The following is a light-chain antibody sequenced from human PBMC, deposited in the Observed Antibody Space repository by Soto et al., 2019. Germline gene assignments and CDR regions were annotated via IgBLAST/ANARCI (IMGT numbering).Light chain of an antibody. V-gene: IGLV2-8*01. Sequence: QSVLTQAPSASGSPGQSVTISCTGTSSDVGTYNYVSWYQHNPGKAPKLMIYEVYKRPSGVPDRFSGSKSGNTASLTVSGLQAEDEADYYCSSYAGSSNYVFGTGTKVTVL. J-gene: IGLJ1*01. CDR3: SSYAGSSNYV. CDR2: EVY. CDR1: SSDVGTYNY.